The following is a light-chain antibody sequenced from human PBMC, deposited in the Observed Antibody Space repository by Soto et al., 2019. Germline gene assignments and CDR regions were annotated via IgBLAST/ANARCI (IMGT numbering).Light chain of an antibody. J-gene: IGLJ1*01. CDR2: DDS. Sequence: SYELTQPPSVSVAPGQTARITCGGNTSGSKSVHWYQQKPGQAPVLVVYDDSARPSGIPERFSGSNSGNTATLTISRVEAVDDADYYCQVWESSSDHPDVFGTGTKLTVL. CDR1: TSGSKS. CDR3: QVWESSSDHPDV. V-gene: IGLV3-21*02.